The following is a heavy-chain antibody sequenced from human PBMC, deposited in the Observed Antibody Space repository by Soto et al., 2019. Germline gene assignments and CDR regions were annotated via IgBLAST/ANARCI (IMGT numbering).Heavy chain of an antibody. CDR2: IWYDGSNK. J-gene: IGHJ4*02. CDR3: ARDHGSGSYSPFDY. Sequence: QVQLVESGGGVVQPGRSLRLSCAASGFTFSSYGMHWVRQAPGKGLEWVAVIWYDGSNKYYADSVKGRFTISRDNSKNTLYLQMNSLRAEDTAVYYCARDHGSGSYSPFDYWGQGTLVTVSS. V-gene: IGHV3-33*01. D-gene: IGHD3-10*01. CDR1: GFTFSSYG.